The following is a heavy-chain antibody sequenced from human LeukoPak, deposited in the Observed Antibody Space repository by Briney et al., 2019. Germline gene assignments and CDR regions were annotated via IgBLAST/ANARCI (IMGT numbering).Heavy chain of an antibody. CDR3: AKSIWRGGKDGFDY. CDR1: GITFSGYS. J-gene: IGHJ4*02. V-gene: IGHV3-21*04. Sequence: PGGSLRLSCAASGITFSGYSMNWVRQAPGKGLEWVSSISSSGSYIHYADSVKGRFTISRDNSKNTLYLQMNSLRAEDTAVYYCAKSIWRGGKDGFDYWGQGTLVTVSS. D-gene: IGHD3-16*01. CDR2: ISSSGSYI.